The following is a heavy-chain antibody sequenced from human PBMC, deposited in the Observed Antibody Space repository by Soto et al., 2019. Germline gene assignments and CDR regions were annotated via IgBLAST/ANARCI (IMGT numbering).Heavy chain of an antibody. CDR1: GFTFSNAW. V-gene: IGHV3-15*01. D-gene: IGHD3-3*01. Sequence: EVQLVESGGGLVKPGGSLRLSCAASGFTFSNAWMSWVRQAPGKGLEWVGRIKSKTDGGTTDYAAPVKGRFTISRDDSKNTLYLQMNSLKTEDTAVYYCTTQEVGDFWSGYYQTDYWGQGTLVTVSS. CDR3: TTQEVGDFWSGYYQTDY. CDR2: IKSKTDGGTT. J-gene: IGHJ4*02.